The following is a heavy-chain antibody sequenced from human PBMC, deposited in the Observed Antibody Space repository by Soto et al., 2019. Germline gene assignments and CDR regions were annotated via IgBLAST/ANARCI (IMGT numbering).Heavy chain of an antibody. CDR2: IKPDGSEK. V-gene: IGHV3-7*05. CDR1: GFTFSNYW. CDR3: VREPAAGAYYYDY. D-gene: IGHD6-13*01. Sequence: PGGSLRLSCAASGFTFSNYWLTWVRQVPGKGLEWVANIKPDGSEKYHVDSVNGRFTISRDNAKNSLYLQMSSLRAGDTAVYYCVREPAAGAYYYDYWGQGTLVTVSS. J-gene: IGHJ4*02.